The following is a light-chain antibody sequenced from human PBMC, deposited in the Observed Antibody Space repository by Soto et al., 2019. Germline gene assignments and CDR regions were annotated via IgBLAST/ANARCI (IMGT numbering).Light chain of an antibody. CDR2: DAS. V-gene: IGKV1-5*01. CDR3: QQYSASPWT. J-gene: IGKJ1*01. Sequence: DIQMTQSPSTLSASVGDRVTITCRASQSISSWLACYQQKPGKAPNVLIFDASSLEGGVPSRFSGSGSATEFTRTISGLQADDFALYYCQQYSASPWTFGQGAKVEIK. CDR1: QSISSW.